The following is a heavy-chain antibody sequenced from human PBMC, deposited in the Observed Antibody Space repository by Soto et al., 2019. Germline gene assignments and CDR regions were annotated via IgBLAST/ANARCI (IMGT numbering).Heavy chain of an antibody. CDR1: GGSISSYY. Sequence: QVQLQESGPGLVKPSETLSLTCTVSGGSISSYYWSWIRQPPGKGLEWIGYIYYSGSTNYNPSLTSRVTISLDTSKNQSSPKLSSVTAADTAVYYCARTQGSGPNWYFDLWGRGTLVTVSS. CDR2: IYYSGST. V-gene: IGHV4-59*08. J-gene: IGHJ2*01. CDR3: ARTQGSGPNWYFDL.